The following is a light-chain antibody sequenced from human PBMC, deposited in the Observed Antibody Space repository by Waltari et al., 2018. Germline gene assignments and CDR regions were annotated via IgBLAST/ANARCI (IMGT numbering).Light chain of an antibody. J-gene: IGKJ2*01. CDR1: QSVSNRY. V-gene: IGKV3-20*01. CDR2: GAS. CDR3: QQYGSSVYT. Sequence: EIVLTQSPGTLSLSPGESATLACRASQSVSNRYLAWYQQKPGQAPRLLIYGASRKATGIPDRFSGSGSGTDFTLTISRLEPEDFAVYYCQQYGSSVYTFGQGTKVEIK.